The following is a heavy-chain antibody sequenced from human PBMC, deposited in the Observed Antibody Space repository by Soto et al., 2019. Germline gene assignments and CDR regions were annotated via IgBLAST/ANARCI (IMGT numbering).Heavy chain of an antibody. V-gene: IGHV3-23*01. J-gene: IGHJ4*02. CDR2: ISGSGGST. CDR3: AKDQGSSWYEIDY. Sequence: EVQLLESGGGVVQPGGSLRLSCAASGFTFSNYAVTWVRQAPGKGLEWVSTISGSGGSTYYAASVKGRFTISRDNSKNTLYLQMNSLRAEDTAVYYCAKDQGSSWYEIDYWGQGTLVTVSS. D-gene: IGHD6-13*01. CDR1: GFTFSNYA.